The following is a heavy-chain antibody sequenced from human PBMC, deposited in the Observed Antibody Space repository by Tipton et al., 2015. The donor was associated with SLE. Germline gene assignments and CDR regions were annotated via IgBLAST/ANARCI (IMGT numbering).Heavy chain of an antibody. CDR1: GFTFSNYW. CDR3: ATRQGSGWYQSFDY. V-gene: IGHV3-7*01. CDR2: IKEDGGEK. D-gene: IGHD6-19*01. Sequence: SLRLSCAASGFTFSNYWMTWVRQAPRKGLEWVANIKEDGGEKSYVDSVKGRFTISRDNAKNSLYLQMDNLRPEDTAVYYCATRQGSGWYQSFDYWGQGSLVTVSS. J-gene: IGHJ4*02.